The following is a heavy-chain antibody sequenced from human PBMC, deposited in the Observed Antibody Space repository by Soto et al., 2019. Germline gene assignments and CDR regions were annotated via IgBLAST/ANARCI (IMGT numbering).Heavy chain of an antibody. CDR2: INPNSGAT. V-gene: IGHV1-2*02. CDR1: GYTFTDYY. CDR3: AKDRGGYMVSGMDV. J-gene: IGHJ6*02. Sequence: QVQLVQSRAEVKKPGASVNVSCKASGYTFTDYYIYWLRQAPGHGLEWMGWINPNSGATNYAHNFKRRVTMARETSIRAAYMELSRLSSDDTAVYYCAKDRGGYMVSGMDVWGQGTTVTVSS. D-gene: IGHD2-2*02.